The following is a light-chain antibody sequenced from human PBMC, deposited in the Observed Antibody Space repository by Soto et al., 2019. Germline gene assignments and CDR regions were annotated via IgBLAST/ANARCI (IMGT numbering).Light chain of an antibody. CDR3: CSYAGSYTHYV. CDR2: DVS. J-gene: IGLJ1*01. V-gene: IGLV2-11*01. Sequence: QSALTQPRSLSGSPGQSFTISCTGTSSDVGGYNYVSWYQQHPGKAPKLMIYDVSKRPSGVPDRFSGSKSGNTASLTISGLQAEDEADYYCCSYAGSYTHYVFGTGTRSP. CDR1: SSDVGGYNY.